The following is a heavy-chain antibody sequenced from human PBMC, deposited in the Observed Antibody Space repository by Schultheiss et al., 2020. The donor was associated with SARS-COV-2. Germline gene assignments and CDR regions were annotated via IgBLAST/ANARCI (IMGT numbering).Heavy chain of an antibody. V-gene: IGHV1-2*02. J-gene: IGHJ5*02. CDR2: ISAYNGNT. CDR3: ARGGDYGDYVWFDP. CDR1: GYTFTGYY. Sequence: ASVKVSCKASGYTFTGYYMHWVRQAPGQGLEWMGWISAYNGNTNYAQKLQGRVTMTRDTSISTAYMELSRLRSDDTAVYYCARGGDYGDYVWFDPWGQGTLVTVSS. D-gene: IGHD4-17*01.